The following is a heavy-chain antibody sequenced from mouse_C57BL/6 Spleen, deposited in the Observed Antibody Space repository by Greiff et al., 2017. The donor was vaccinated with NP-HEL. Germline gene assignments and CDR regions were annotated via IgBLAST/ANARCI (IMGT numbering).Heavy chain of an antibody. D-gene: IGHD1-1*01. J-gene: IGHJ1*03. CDR1: GYSITSGYY. CDR2: ISYDGSN. CDR3: ARADGSSYWYFDV. Sequence: DVKLVESGPGLVKPSQSLSLTCSVTGYSITSGYYWNWIRQFPGNKLEWMGYISYDGSNNYNPSLKNRISITRDTSKSQFFLKLNSVTTEDTATYYCARADGSSYWYFDVWGTGTTVTVSS. V-gene: IGHV3-6*01.